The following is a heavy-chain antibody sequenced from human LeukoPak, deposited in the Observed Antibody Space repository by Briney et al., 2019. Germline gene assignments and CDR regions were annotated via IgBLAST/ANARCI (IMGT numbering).Heavy chain of an antibody. D-gene: IGHD3-10*01. CDR1: GYTFTGYY. V-gene: IGHV1-2*02. Sequence: ASVKVSCKASGYTFTGYYMHWVRQAPGQGLEWMGWINPNSGGTNYAQKFQGRVTLARDTSISAAYMELSSLTSDDPAVYYCARDLEGYHYGSGNYPQWGQGTLVTVSS. CDR2: INPNSGGT. J-gene: IGHJ4*02. CDR3: ARDLEGYHYGSGNYPQ.